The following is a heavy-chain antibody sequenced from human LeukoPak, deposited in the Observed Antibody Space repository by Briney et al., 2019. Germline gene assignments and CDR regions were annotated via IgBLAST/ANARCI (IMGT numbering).Heavy chain of an antibody. D-gene: IGHD3-10*01. CDR1: GFTFGTYA. J-gene: IGHJ4*02. Sequence: GGSLRLSCAASGFTFGTYAMSWVRQAPGKGLDWVSTIDNSGGYTYYGDSVKGRFTISRDNSRNTLYLEVNNLRAEDTALYYCTKGGVGSGSYYRCDNWGQGTLVTVSS. CDR2: IDNSGGYT. CDR3: TKGGVGSGSYYRCDN. V-gene: IGHV3-23*01.